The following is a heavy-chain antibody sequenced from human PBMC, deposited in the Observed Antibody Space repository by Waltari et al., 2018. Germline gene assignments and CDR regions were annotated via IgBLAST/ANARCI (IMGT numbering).Heavy chain of an antibody. V-gene: IGHV3-21*02. Sequence: EVQLVESGGGLVKPGGSLRLSCAASGFTFSSYVMNWVRQAPGKGLEWVSSISASSSFIDYADSVKGRFTISRDNAKNLLHLQMNSLRAEDTAVYYCARVDYDSSANYCNWFDPWGQGTLVTVSS. D-gene: IGHD3-22*01. J-gene: IGHJ5*02. CDR3: ARVDYDSSANYCNWFDP. CDR1: GFTFSSYV. CDR2: ISASSSFI.